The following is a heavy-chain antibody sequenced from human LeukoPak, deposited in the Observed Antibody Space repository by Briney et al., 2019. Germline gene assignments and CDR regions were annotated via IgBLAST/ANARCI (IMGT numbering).Heavy chain of an antibody. J-gene: IGHJ4*02. Sequence: ASVKVSCKASGYTFTDYFMHWVRQAPGQGLAWMGWINPKSGDTRYAQKFQGRVTMTRDTSITTAYMDLSSLRSDDTAVYYCAREWDYYAFWGQGTLVTVSS. CDR1: GYTFTDYF. CDR3: AREWDYYAF. V-gene: IGHV1-2*02. CDR2: INPKSGDT.